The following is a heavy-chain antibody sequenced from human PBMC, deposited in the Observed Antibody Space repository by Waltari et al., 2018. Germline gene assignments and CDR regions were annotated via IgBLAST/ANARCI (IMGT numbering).Heavy chain of an antibody. J-gene: IGHJ3*02. Sequence: QVQLVESGGGVVQPGRSLRLSCAASGFTFSSSGMHWVRPAPGKGLEWVAVISYDGSNKYYADSVKGRFTISRDNSKNTLYLQMNSLRAEDTAVYYCAKEIRTGTTGAFDIWGQGTMVTVSS. CDR1: GFTFSSSG. V-gene: IGHV3-30*18. D-gene: IGHD1-1*01. CDR2: ISYDGSNK. CDR3: AKEIRTGTTGAFDI.